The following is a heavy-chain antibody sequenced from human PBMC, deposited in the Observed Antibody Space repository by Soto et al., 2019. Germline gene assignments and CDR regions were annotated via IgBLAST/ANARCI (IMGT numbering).Heavy chain of an antibody. CDR1: GFTFSNYW. CDR3: ARATYSTTAY. D-gene: IGHD6-13*01. J-gene: IGHJ4*02. V-gene: IGHV3-7*01. Sequence: EVQLVESGGGLVQPGGSLRLSCVGSGFTFSNYWMNWVRQIPGKGLEWVAKIKQDGRDKSYLDAVKGRFTISRDNAKTSVYLQMSSLRAGDTAVYCCARATYSTTAYWGQGTLVTVSS. CDR2: IKQDGRDK.